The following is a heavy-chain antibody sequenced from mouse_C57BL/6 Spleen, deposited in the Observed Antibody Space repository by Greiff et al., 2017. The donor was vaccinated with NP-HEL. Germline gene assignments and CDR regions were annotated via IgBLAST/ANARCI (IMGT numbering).Heavy chain of an antibody. CDR2: INPSTGGT. D-gene: IGHD2-10*01. J-gene: IGHJ3*01. CDR3: ARTYYPSY. V-gene: IGHV1-42*01. Sequence: EVKLQQSGPELVKPGASVKISCKASGYSFTGYYMNWVKQSPEKSLEWIGEINPSTGGTTYNQKFKAKATLTVDKSSSTAYMQLKSLTSEDSAVYYCARTYYPSYWGQGTLVTVSA. CDR1: GYSFTGYY.